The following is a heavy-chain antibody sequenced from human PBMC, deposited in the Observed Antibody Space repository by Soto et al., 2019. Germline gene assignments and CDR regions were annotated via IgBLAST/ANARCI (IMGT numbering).Heavy chain of an antibody. J-gene: IGHJ4*02. CDR1: GGSVSSGSYY. CDR2: IYYSGST. CDR3: ARVSGLRLGESLLDS. V-gene: IGHV4-61*01. D-gene: IGHD3-16*01. Sequence: PSETLSLTCTVSGGSVSSGSYYWSWIRQPPGKGLEWIGHIYYSGSTNYNPSLKSRVTISVDTSKNQFSLKLSSVAAADTAVYYCARVSGLRLGESLLDSWGQGTLVTVSS.